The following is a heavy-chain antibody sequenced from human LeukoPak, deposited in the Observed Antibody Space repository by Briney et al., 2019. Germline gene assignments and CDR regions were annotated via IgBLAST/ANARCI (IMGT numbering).Heavy chain of an antibody. CDR3: AADSYYYDSSGYEDY. CDR2: IFVGSGNT. Sequence: SVKVSCKASGFTFTSSAVQWVRQARGQRLEWIGWIFVGSGNTNYAQKFQERVTITRDMSTSTAYMELSSLRSEDTAVYYCAADSYYYDSSGYEDYWGQGTLVTVSS. D-gene: IGHD3-22*01. J-gene: IGHJ4*02. CDR1: GFTFTSSA. V-gene: IGHV1-58*01.